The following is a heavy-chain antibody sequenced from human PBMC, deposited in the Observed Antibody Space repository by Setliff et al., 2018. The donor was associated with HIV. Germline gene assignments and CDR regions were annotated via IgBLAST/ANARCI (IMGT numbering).Heavy chain of an antibody. CDR1: GFTFSSYA. J-gene: IGHJ4*02. CDR2: ISYDGSNK. D-gene: IGHD3-22*01. CDR3: ARGAAHYYDSSTGDY. Sequence: VGSLRLSCAASGFTFSSYAMHWVRQAPGKGLEWVAVISYDGSNKYYADSVKGRFTISRDNSKNTLYLQMNSLRAEDTAVYYCARGAAHYYDSSTGDYWGQGTLVTVSS. V-gene: IGHV3-30-3*01.